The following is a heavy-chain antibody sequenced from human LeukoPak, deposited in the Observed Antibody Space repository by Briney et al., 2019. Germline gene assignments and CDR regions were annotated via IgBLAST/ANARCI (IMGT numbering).Heavy chain of an antibody. J-gene: IGHJ4*02. CDR2: ISPSGSTI. V-gene: IGHV3-11*01. D-gene: IGHD5-12*01. Sequence: GGSLRLSCAASGFTFSDYYMSWIRQAPGRGLEWLSYISPSGSTIYEADSMKGRFTISRDNARNSLFLQMNSLRAEDTAVYYRAREKKRGYSGYDYWGQGTLVTVSS. CDR1: GFTFSDYY. CDR3: AREKKRGYSGYDY.